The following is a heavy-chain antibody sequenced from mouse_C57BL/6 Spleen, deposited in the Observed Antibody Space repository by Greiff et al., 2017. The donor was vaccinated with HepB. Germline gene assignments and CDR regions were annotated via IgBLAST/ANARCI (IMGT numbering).Heavy chain of an antibody. CDR2: IWSGGST. CDR3: ASTLYSIYAMDY. V-gene: IGHV2-2*01. J-gene: IGHJ4*01. Sequence: VKLVESGPGLVQPSQSLSITCTVSGFSLTSYGVHWVRQSPGKGLEWLGVIWSGGSTDYTAAFISRLSISKDNSKSQVFFKMNSLQADDTAIYYCASTLYSIYAMDYWGQGTSVTVSS. D-gene: IGHD2-12*01. CDR1: GFSLTSYG.